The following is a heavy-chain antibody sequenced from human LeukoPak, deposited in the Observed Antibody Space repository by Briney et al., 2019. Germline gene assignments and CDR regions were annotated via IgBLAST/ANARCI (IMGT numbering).Heavy chain of an antibody. CDR2: IVGSGGST. CDR3: SKWGDYDVLTGYYDSDF. CDR1: GFTFSNYA. Sequence: PGASLRLSCAAFGFTFSNYAMSWVRQAPGKGLEWVSAIVGSGGSTYYADSVKGRFSISRDNSKNTLFLQMNSLRVEDTALYYCSKWGDYDVLTGYYDSDFWGQGTLVTVSS. J-gene: IGHJ5*01. D-gene: IGHD3-9*01. V-gene: IGHV3-23*01.